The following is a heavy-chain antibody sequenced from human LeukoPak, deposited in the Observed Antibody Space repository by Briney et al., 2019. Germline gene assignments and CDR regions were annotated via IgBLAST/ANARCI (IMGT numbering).Heavy chain of an antibody. CDR1: GYTFTSYD. CDR3: ARDPYPYYYDSSGRKSYYFDY. J-gene: IGHJ4*02. Sequence: GASVKVSCKASGYTFTSYDINWVRQATGQGLEWMGWMNPNSGNTGYAQKFQGRVTITRNTSISTAYMELSSLRSEDTAVYYCARDPYPYYYDSSGRKSYYFDYWGQGTLVTVSS. V-gene: IGHV1-8*03. D-gene: IGHD3-22*01. CDR2: MNPNSGNT.